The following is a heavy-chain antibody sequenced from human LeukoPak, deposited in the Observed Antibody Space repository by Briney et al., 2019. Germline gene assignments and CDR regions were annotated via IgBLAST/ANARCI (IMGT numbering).Heavy chain of an antibody. Sequence: SVKVSCKASGGTLSSYAISWVRQAPGQGLEWMGRIIPILGIANYAQKFQGRVTITADKSTSTAYMELSSLRSEDTAVYYCASGNEVPNFDYWGQGTLVTVSS. CDR1: GGTLSSYA. V-gene: IGHV1-69*04. J-gene: IGHJ4*02. D-gene: IGHD4-23*01. CDR2: IIPILGIA. CDR3: ASGNEVPNFDY.